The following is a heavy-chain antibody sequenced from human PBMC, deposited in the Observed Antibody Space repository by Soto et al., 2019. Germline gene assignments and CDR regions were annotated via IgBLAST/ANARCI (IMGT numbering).Heavy chain of an antibody. D-gene: IGHD1-20*01. J-gene: IGHJ4*02. V-gene: IGHV3-23*01. CDR3: AKPPDYNWNDY. CDR1: GFTFSSYT. CDR2: VSGSGGST. Sequence: EVPLLESGGGLVQPGGSLRLSCAASGFTFSSYTMSWVRQATGKGLEWISAVSGSGGSTYYADSVKGRFTISRDNSKDTLYLQMNSLRAEDTAVYYCAKPPDYNWNDYWGQGTLVTVSS.